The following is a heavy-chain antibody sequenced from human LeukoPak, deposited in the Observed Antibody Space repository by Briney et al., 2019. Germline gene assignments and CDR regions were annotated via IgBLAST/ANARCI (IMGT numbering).Heavy chain of an antibody. Sequence: PGGSLRLSCAASGFTFSSYGMHWVRQAPGKGLEWVAVIWYDGSNEYYADSVKGRFTISRDNSKNTLYLQMNSLRAEDTAVYYCARGSEDRSGYYYPSGGDYWGQGTLVTVSS. CDR2: IWYDGSNE. D-gene: IGHD3-22*01. V-gene: IGHV3-33*01. CDR1: GFTFSSYG. J-gene: IGHJ4*02. CDR3: ARGSEDRSGYYYPSGGDY.